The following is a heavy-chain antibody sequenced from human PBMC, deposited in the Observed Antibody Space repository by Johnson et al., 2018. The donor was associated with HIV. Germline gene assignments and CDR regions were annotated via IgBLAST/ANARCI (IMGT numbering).Heavy chain of an antibody. D-gene: IGHD6-6*01. V-gene: IGHV3-7*05. CDR1: GFTFSNYW. CDR3: ATARRAIDV. CDR2: IKQDGSEK. J-gene: IGHJ3*01. Sequence: VQLVESGGGLVQPGGSLRLSCAASGFTFSNYWISWVRQAPGKGLEWVANIKQDGSEKYYVDSVKGRFTISRDNAKNSLYLQMNSLRAEDTAVYYCATARRAIDVWGQGTMATVSS.